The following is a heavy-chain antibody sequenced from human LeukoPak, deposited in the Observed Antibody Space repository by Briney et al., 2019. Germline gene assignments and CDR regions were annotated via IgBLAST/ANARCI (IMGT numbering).Heavy chain of an antibody. CDR2: ITYNSGTI. Sequence: GGSLRLSCAASGFTFRSYAMQCVRQAPGKGLEWVSYITYNSGTIFYADSVKGRFTISRDNAKDSLYLQMSSLRDEDTAVYYCARDSGSSYGDDYWGQGTLVTVSS. J-gene: IGHJ4*02. D-gene: IGHD5-18*01. CDR3: ARDSGSSYGDDY. V-gene: IGHV3-48*02. CDR1: GFTFRSYA.